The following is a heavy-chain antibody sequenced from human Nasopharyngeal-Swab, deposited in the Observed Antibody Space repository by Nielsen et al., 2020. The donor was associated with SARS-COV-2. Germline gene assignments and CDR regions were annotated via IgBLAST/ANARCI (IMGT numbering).Heavy chain of an antibody. D-gene: IGHD6-19*01. CDR3: ARGRIAVAGSSYFDY. V-gene: IGHV3-30-3*01. CDR2: ISYDGSNK. J-gene: IGHJ4*02. CDR1: GFTFSSYA. Sequence: GESLKISCAASGFTFSSYAMHWVRQAPGKGLEWVAVISYDGSNKYYADSVKGRFTISRDNSKNTLYLQMNSLRAEDTAVYYCARGRIAVAGSSYFDYWGQGTLVTVSS.